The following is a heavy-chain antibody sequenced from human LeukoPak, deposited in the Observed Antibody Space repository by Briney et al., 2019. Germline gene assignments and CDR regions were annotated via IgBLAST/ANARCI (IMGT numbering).Heavy chain of an antibody. CDR3: ARDRGAYCGGDCYLGFDY. V-gene: IGHV3-21*01. J-gene: IGHJ4*01. CDR2: IAGSSGYI. Sequence: AGSLRLSCAASGFTFSSYTMNWVRQAPGKELEWVSSIAGSSGYISYADAVKGRFSISRDNAKKSLYLQMTSLTAEDTAVYYCARDRGAYCGGDCYLGFDYWGRGTLVTVSS. D-gene: IGHD2-21*02. CDR1: GFTFSSYT.